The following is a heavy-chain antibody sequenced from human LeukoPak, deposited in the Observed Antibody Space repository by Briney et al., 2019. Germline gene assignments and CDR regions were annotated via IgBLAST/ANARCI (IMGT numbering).Heavy chain of an antibody. V-gene: IGHV1-2*02. D-gene: IGHD6-6*01. CDR2: INPYSGGT. CDR3: ARRIAGRLINDAFDI. CDR1: GYTFTSYY. Sequence: PGASVKVSCKASGYTFTSYYMHWVRQAPGQGLEWMGWINPYSGGTHYALIFQDRVTMTRDTSISTAYMELSRLRSDDTAVYYCARRIAGRLINDAFDIWGQGTMVTVSS. J-gene: IGHJ3*02.